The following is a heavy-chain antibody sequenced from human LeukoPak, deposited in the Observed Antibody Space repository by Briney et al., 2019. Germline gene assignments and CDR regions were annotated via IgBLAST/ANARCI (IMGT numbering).Heavy chain of an antibody. CDR2: ISGSGGST. V-gene: IGHV3-23*01. D-gene: IGHD3-22*01. CDR3: AKVRWKSRSRYYDSSGYLLLGY. CDR1: GFTFSSYA. Sequence: GGSLRLSCAASGFTFSSYAMSWVRQAPGKGLEWVSAISGSGGSTYYADSVKGRFTISRDNSKNTLYLQMNSLRAEDTAVYYCAKVRWKSRSRYYDSSGYLLLGYWGQGTLVTVSS. J-gene: IGHJ4*02.